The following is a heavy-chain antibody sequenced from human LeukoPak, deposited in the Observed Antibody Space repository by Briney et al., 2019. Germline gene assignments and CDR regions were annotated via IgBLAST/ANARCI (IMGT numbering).Heavy chain of an antibody. CDR1: GFTFSNAW. CDR2: IKSKTDGGTT. D-gene: IGHD1-26*01. CDR3: TTESSGSYNILPADAFDI. V-gene: IGHV3-15*01. Sequence: GGSLRLSCAASGFTFSNAWMSWVRQAPGKGLEWVGRIKSKTDGGTTDYAAPVKGRFTILRDDSKNTLYLQMNSLKTEDTAVYYCTTESSGSYNILPADAFDIWGQGTMVTVSS. J-gene: IGHJ3*02.